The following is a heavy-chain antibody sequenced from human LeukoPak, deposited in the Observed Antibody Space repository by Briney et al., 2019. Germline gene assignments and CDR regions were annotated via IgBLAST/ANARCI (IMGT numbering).Heavy chain of an antibody. Sequence: PSETLSLTCTVSGGSISSYYWSWIRQPPGKGLEWIGYIYYSGSTNYNPSLKSRVTISVDTSKNQFSLKLSSVTAADTAVYYCARGSGYSYENQDWFDPWGQGTLVTVSS. CDR3: ARGSGYSYENQDWFDP. J-gene: IGHJ5*02. D-gene: IGHD5-18*01. V-gene: IGHV4-59*01. CDR1: GGSISSYY. CDR2: IYYSGST.